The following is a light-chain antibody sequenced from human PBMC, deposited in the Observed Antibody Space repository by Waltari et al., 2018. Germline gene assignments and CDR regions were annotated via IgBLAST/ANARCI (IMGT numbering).Light chain of an antibody. Sequence: QPVLTQPPSSSASPGESARLTCTLPSDFNVGDFIIYWYQQRPGSPPRFLLYYNSDSEKAQGFGVPSRFSGSKDASANAVILLISGLQSEDEADYYCMFWPSNVWVFGGGTKLTIL. J-gene: IGLJ3*02. CDR3: MFWPSNVWV. CDR1: SDFNVGDFI. V-gene: IGLV5-37*01. CDR2: YNSDSEK.